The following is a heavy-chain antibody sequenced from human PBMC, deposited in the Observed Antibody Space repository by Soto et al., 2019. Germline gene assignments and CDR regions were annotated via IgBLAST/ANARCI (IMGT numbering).Heavy chain of an antibody. V-gene: IGHV4-31*03. CDR3: ARGWYYYGSGSYLAPYYYYGMDV. CDR2: IYYSGST. CDR1: GGSISSGGYY. D-gene: IGHD3-10*01. J-gene: IGHJ6*02. Sequence: PSETLSLTCPVSGGSISSGGYYWSWIRQHPGKGLEWIGYIYYSGSTYYNPSLKSRVTISVDTSKNQFSLKLSSVTAADTAVYYCARGWYYYGSGSYLAPYYYYGMDVWGQGTTVTVSS.